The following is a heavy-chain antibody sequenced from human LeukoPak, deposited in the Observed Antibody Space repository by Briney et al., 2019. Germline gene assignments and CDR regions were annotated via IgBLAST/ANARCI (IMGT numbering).Heavy chain of an antibody. D-gene: IGHD6-13*01. Sequence: SQTLSLTCAISGDSVSSNSDAWNWISQSPSRGLEWLGRTYYRSKWYNDYAVSVKSRISINADTSKNQYSLQLNSVTPDDTAVYYCARDGYSSTWYVFDYWGQGTLVTVSS. CDR2: TYYRSKWYN. J-gene: IGHJ4*02. CDR1: GDSVSSNSDA. CDR3: ARDGYSSTWYVFDY. V-gene: IGHV6-1*01.